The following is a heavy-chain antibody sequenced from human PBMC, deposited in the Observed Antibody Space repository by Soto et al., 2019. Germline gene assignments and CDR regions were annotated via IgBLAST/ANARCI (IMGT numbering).Heavy chain of an antibody. J-gene: IGHJ6*02. CDR1: GFTFSSYA. CDR2: IGESGTAT. CDR3: ASYIPGVRYYGMDV. D-gene: IGHD2-2*01. Sequence: EVQLLESGGGLVQPGGSLRLSCAASGFTFSSYAMQWVRQAPGKGLEWVSLIGESGTATYYADSVKGRFTISRDNSGNTLFLEMYGLRAEDAAVYYCASYIPGVRYYGMDVWGQGTTVTVS. V-gene: IGHV3-23*01.